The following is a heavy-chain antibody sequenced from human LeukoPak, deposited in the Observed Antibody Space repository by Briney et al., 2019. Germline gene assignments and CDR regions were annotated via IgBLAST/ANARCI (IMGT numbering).Heavy chain of an antibody. CDR3: ARAMALRRDLVAYFHY. D-gene: IGHD5-12*01. CDR1: GFTVSSNY. Sequence: GSLRLSCAASGFTVSSNYMSWVRQAPGKGLEWVSVIYSGGSTYYGDSVKGRFTISRHNSKNTLYLQMNSLRREDTAVYYCARAMALRRDLVAYFHYWGQGTLVTVSS. J-gene: IGHJ4*02. CDR2: IYSGGST. V-gene: IGHV3-53*04.